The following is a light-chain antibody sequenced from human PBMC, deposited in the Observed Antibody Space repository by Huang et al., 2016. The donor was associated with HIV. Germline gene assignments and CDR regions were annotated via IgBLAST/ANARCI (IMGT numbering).Light chain of an antibody. V-gene: IGKV3-11*01. Sequence: EIVLTQSPGTLSLSPGDRATLSCRASQSVSNYLAWYQHKPGQDPSRLIYDASYRATGIPVRFSGSGSGTDFTLTISSLEPEDFAVYYCQQRTDWPAFGQGTRLEIK. J-gene: IGKJ5*01. CDR2: DAS. CDR3: QQRTDWPA. CDR1: QSVSNY.